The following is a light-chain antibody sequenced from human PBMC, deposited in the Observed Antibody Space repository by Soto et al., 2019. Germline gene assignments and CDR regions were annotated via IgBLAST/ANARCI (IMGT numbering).Light chain of an antibody. CDR3: QQYDTSLFT. CDR1: QSVSSSY. Sequence: VLTQSPGTLSLSPGERATLSCRASQSVSSSYLAWYQQKPGQAPRLLIYGASTRAIGIPDRFRGSGSGTDFTLTISRLEPEDFAVYYCQQYDTSLFTFGPGTKVDIK. J-gene: IGKJ3*01. CDR2: GAS. V-gene: IGKV3-20*01.